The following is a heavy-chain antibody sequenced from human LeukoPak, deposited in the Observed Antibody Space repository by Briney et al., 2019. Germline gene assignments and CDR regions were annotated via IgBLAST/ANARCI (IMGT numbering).Heavy chain of an antibody. CDR1: GYTFTSYG. V-gene: IGHV1-18*01. J-gene: IGHJ6*03. D-gene: IGHD2-15*01. CDR2: ISAYNGNT. CDR3: ARAGHCSGGSCTYRYYYYYYMDV. Sequence: ASVKVSCKASGYTFTSYGISWVRQAPGQGPEWLGWISAYNGNTHYAKKVQGRVIMTTDTSTSTAYMQLRSLRSDDTAVYYCARAGHCSGGSCTYRYYYYYYMDVWGKGTTVTVSS.